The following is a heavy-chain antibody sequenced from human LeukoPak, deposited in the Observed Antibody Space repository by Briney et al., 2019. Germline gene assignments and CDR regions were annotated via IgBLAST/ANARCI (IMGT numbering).Heavy chain of an antibody. CDR2: IYPGDSDT. J-gene: IGHJ6*03. Sequence: GESLKISCKGSGYSFTSYWIGWVRQMPGKGLEWMGIIYPGDSDTRYSPPFQGQVTISADKSINTAYLQWSSLKASDTAMYYCARLDFQVLREWHYYYMDVWGKGTTVTVSS. V-gene: IGHV5-51*01. CDR3: ARLDFQVLREWHYYYMDV. CDR1: GYSFTSYW. D-gene: IGHD4/OR15-4a*01.